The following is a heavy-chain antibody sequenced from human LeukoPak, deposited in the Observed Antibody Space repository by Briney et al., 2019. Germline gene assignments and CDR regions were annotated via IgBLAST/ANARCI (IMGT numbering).Heavy chain of an antibody. CDR3: ARGVLGYCSSTSCYTSDY. CDR1: GGSFSGYY. D-gene: IGHD2-2*02. J-gene: IGHJ4*02. CDR2: INHSGST. V-gene: IGHV4-34*01. Sequence: SETLSLTCAVYGGSFSGYYWSWIRQPPGKGLEWIGEINHSGSTNYNPSLKSRVTISVDTSKNQFSLKLSSVTAADTAVYYCARGVLGYCSSTSCYTSDYWGQGTLVTVSS.